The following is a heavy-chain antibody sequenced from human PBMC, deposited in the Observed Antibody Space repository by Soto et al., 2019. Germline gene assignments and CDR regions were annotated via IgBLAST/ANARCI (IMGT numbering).Heavy chain of an antibody. J-gene: IGHJ4*02. CDR2: ISAYNGNT. Sequence: QVQLVQSGAEVKKPGASVKVSCKASGYTFTSYGISWVRQAPGQGLEWMGWISAYNGNTNYAQKLQGRVTMTTDPSASTAYMELRSLRSDDTAVYYWARDYYDSSGYYCPADLDYWGQGTLVTVSS. V-gene: IGHV1-18*04. CDR3: ARDYYDSSGYYCPADLDY. CDR1: GYTFTSYG. D-gene: IGHD3-22*01.